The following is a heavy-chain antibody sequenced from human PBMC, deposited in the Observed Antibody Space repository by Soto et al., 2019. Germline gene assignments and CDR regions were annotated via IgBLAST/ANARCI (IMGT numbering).Heavy chain of an antibody. D-gene: IGHD2-8*01. CDR3: AKTPPPGMVRNTFDY. V-gene: IGHV3-23*01. CDR2: ISGSGGST. Sequence: GSLRLSCSASGFTFSSYAMSWVRQAPGKGLEWVSAISGSGGSTYYADSVKGRFTISRDNSKNTLYLQMNSLRAEDTAVYYCAKTPPPGMVRNTFDYWGQGTLVTVSS. CDR1: GFTFSSYA. J-gene: IGHJ4*02.